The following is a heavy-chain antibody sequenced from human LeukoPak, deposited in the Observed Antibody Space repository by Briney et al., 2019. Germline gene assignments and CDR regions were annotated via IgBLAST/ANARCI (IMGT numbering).Heavy chain of an antibody. D-gene: IGHD2-21*02. CDR2: INPNSGGT. CDR1: GYTFTGYY. J-gene: IGHJ4*02. V-gene: IGHV1-2*02. CDR3: ARSHLIGVVVTDY. Sequence: GASVKVSCKASGYTFTGYYMHWVRQAPGQGLEWMGWINPNSGGTNYAQKFQGRVTMTRDTSISTAYMELSRLRSDDTAVYYCARSHLIGVVVTDYWGQGTLVTVSS.